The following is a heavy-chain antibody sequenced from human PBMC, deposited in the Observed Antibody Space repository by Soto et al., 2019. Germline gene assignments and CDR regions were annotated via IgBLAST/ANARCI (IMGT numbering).Heavy chain of an antibody. V-gene: IGHV4-31*03. Sequence: QVQLQESGPGLVKPSQTLSLTCTVSGGSISSGGYYWSWIRQHPGKGLEWIGYIYYSGSTYYNPSLKSRVTVSVDTGKNQCSLKLSSVTAAATVVYYCASTTSGSYFDDSFDICGQWTMVTVSS. CDR1: GGSISSGGYY. D-gene: IGHD1-26*01. J-gene: IGHJ3*02. CDR2: IYYSGST. CDR3: ASTTSGSYFDDSFDI.